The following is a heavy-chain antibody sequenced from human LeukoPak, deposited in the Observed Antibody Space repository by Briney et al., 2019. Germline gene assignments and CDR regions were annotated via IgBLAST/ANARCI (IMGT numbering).Heavy chain of an antibody. CDR2: ISSSGGGT. Sequence: TGGSLRLSCAASGFTFSSYAMSWVRRAPGKGLEWVSAISSSGGGTYYADSVKGRFTISRDNSKNTLYLQMNGLRAEDTAVYYCAKPTVAVAGTRWFDPWGQGTLVTVSS. D-gene: IGHD6-19*01. J-gene: IGHJ5*02. CDR1: GFTFSSYA. CDR3: AKPTVAVAGTRWFDP. V-gene: IGHV3-23*01.